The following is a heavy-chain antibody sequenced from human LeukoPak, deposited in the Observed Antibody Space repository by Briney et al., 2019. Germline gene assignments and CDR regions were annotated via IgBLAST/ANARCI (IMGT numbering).Heavy chain of an antibody. CDR3: ARVRAGSGWDY. V-gene: IGHV1-2*04. CDR1: GYTFTGYY. J-gene: IGHJ4*02. D-gene: IGHD6-19*01. Sequence: ASVKVSCKASGYTFTGYYMHWVRQAPGQGLEWMGWINPNSGGTNYAQKFQGWVTMTRDTSISTAYMELSRLRSDDAAVYYCARVRAGSGWDYWGQGALVTVSS. CDR2: INPNSGGT.